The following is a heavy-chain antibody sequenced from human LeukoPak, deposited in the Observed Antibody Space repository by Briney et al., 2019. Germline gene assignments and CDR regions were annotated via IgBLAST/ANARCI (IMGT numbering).Heavy chain of an antibody. CDR2: INPNSDGT. Sequence: ASVKVSCKASGYTFTGYYMHWVRQAPGQGLEWMGWINPNSDGTNYAQKFQGRVTMTRDTSISTAYMELSRLRSDDTAVYYCARDQLRGDYHDSSVYYYGSGFDYWGQGTLVTVSS. CDR1: GYTFTGYY. V-gene: IGHV1-2*02. D-gene: IGHD3-22*01. CDR3: ARDQLRGDYHDSSVYYYGSGFDY. J-gene: IGHJ4*02.